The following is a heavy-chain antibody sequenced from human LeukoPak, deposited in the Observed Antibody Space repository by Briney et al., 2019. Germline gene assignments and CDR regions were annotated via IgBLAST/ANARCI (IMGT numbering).Heavy chain of an antibody. J-gene: IGHJ4*02. V-gene: IGHV3-11*05. Sequence: GGPLRLFCATWRYIFSDYYVRWIRQAPGKGLEWVSYISTTSSFTNYADSVKGRFTISRDNAKNSLFLQMNSLRAEDTAVYYCTRGQRGDYWGQGTLVTVSS. CDR2: ISTTSSFT. CDR1: RYIFSDYY. CDR3: TRGQRGDY. D-gene: IGHD6-25*01.